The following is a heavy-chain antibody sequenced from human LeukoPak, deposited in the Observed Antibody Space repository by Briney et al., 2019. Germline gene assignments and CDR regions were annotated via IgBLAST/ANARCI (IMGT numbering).Heavy chain of an antibody. CDR2: IHFSGTI. J-gene: IGHJ4*02. Sequence: SETLSLTCTVSGDPISSTAYYWGWSRQPPGKGLEWLGMIHFSGTIYNNPSLMSRVTISVDTSKNQFSLKLTSVTAADTAVYYCTRGFDHAKSGYWGQGTLVTVSS. CDR3: TRGFDHAKSGY. D-gene: IGHD1-14*01. CDR1: GDPISSTAYY. V-gene: IGHV4-39*01.